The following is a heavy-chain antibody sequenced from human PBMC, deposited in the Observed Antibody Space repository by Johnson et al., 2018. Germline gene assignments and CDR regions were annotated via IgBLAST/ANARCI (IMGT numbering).Heavy chain of an antibody. CDR1: GFTFTTYW. D-gene: IGHD6-19*01. V-gene: IGHV3-7*01. CDR2: IKHDGTA. Sequence: VQLVESGGGLVQPGGSLRLSCVASGFTFTTYWMTWLRQAPGKGLEWVGNIKHDGTAFHADSVKGRFTIYSDNAKNTLYLQMNSLSAEDTAVNYCARDRGGWIYYSYYYMGVWGKGTTVTVSS. CDR3: ARDRGGWIYYSYYYMGV. J-gene: IGHJ6*03.